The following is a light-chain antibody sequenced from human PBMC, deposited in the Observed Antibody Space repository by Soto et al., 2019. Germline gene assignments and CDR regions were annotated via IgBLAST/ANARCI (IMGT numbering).Light chain of an antibody. CDR3: QSYDSSLSGSGVV. V-gene: IGLV1-40*01. Sequence: QSVLTQPPSVSGAPGQRVTISCTGSSSNIGAGYDVHWYQQLPGTAPKLLIYGNSNRPSGVPDRFSGSKSGTSASLAITGLQAEDEADYYCQSYDSSLSGSGVVFGGGTKVNVL. CDR1: SSNIGAGYD. CDR2: GNS. J-gene: IGLJ2*01.